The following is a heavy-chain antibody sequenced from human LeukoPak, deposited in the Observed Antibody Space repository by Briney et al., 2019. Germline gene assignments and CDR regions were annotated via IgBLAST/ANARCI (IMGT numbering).Heavy chain of an antibody. CDR3: AKGLKAVSVVAGAFYYYYYMDV. V-gene: IGHV3-23*01. Sequence: PGGSLRLSCAASGFTFSSYAMSWVRQAPGKGLEWVSDISGSGGSTYYADSVKGRFTISRDNSKNTLYLQMNSLRAEDTAVYYCAKGLKAVSVVAGAFYYYYYMDVWGKGTTVTVSS. J-gene: IGHJ6*03. CDR1: GFTFSSYA. D-gene: IGHD6-19*01. CDR2: ISGSGGST.